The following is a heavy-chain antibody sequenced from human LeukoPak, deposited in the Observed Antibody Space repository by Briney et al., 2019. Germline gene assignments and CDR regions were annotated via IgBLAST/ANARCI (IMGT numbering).Heavy chain of an antibody. CDR2: ISTYTGNT. CDR3: ARRSGYNYYYMDV. J-gene: IGHJ6*03. CDR1: GYTFNNYG. V-gene: IGHV1-18*01. D-gene: IGHD3-10*01. Sequence: ASVKVSCKASGYTFNNYGISWVRQAPGQGPEWMGWISTYTGNTNYAQKLQGRVTMTTDTSTSTAYMELRSLRSDDTAVYYCARRSGYNYYYMDVWGKGTTVTVSS.